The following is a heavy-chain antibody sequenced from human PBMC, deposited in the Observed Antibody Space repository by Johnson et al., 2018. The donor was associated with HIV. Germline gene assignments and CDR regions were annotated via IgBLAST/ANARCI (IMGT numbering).Heavy chain of an antibody. V-gene: IGHV3-30-3*01. D-gene: IGHD3-10*01. CDR2: ISYDGSNK. CDR1: GFTFSSYA. Sequence: QVQLVESGGGVVQPGRSLRLSCAASGFTFSSYAMHWVRQAPGKGLEWVAVISYDGSNKYYADSVKGRFTISRDNSKNTLYVQMNSLRVEDTALYYCAKGYGSGSYYNGNAFDIWGQGTLVTVSS. CDR3: AKGYGSGSYYNGNAFDI. J-gene: IGHJ3*02.